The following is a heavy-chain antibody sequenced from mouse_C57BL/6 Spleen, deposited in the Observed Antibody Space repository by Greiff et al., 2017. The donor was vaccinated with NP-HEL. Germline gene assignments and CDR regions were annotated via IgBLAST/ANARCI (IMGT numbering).Heavy chain of an antibody. Sequence: VQLQQSGPELVKPGASVKISCKASGYAFSSSWMNWVKQRPGKGLEWIGRIYPGDGDTNYNGKFKGKATLTADKSSSTAYMQLSSLTSEDSAVYFCAEREGEFAYWGQGTLVTVSA. V-gene: IGHV1-82*01. CDR1: GYAFSSSW. J-gene: IGHJ3*01. CDR3: AEREGEFAY. CDR2: IYPGDGDT.